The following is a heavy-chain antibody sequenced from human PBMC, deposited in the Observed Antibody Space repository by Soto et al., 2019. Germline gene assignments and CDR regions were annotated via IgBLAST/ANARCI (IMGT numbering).Heavy chain of an antibody. D-gene: IGHD6-19*01. CDR1: RGSIGRYY. J-gene: IGHJ4*02. V-gene: IGHV4-59*05. Sequence: PSETLSLTCTVSRGSIGRYYWSWIRQPPGKGLEWIGSIYYSGSTYYNPSLKSRVTISVDTSKNQFSLKLSSVTAADTAVYYCASSGWWYFDYWGQGTLVTVSS. CDR3: ASSGWWYFDY. CDR2: IYYSGST.